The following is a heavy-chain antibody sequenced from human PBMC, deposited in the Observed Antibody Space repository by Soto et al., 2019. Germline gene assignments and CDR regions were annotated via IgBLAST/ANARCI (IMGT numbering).Heavy chain of an antibody. V-gene: IGHV4-30-4*01. D-gene: IGHD3-22*01. J-gene: IGHJ4*02. CDR1: GVSITSGSYY. CDR3: ARGDYDTRGQTFIGWGPDC. Sequence: HVQLQESGPGPVTPSQTLSLSCTVSGVSITSGSYYWTWVRQSPGKGLEWIGYRYYSGNTYYNPSLTSRATISGDTSKNHFFLKWTSVTAEDTAVYYCARGDYDTRGQTFIGWGPDCWGQGTLVTVSS. CDR2: RYYSGNT.